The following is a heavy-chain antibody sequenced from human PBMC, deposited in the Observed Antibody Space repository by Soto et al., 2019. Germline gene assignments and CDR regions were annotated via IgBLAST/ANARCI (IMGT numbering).Heavy chain of an antibody. J-gene: IGHJ6*03. CDR2: INPNSGRT. D-gene: IGHD4-17*01. CDR3: ARESGGTTATLDYYYFYMDV. Sequence: QVQLVQSGAEVKKPGASVKVSCKASGYAFSQFYIHWMRQAPGQGLEWMGWINPNSGRTKFAQNFQGWVNMTRDTSIKTVYMELSGLRSDATAVYYCARESGGTTATLDYYYFYMDVWGKGTTVTVSS. CDR1: GYAFSQFY. V-gene: IGHV1-2*04.